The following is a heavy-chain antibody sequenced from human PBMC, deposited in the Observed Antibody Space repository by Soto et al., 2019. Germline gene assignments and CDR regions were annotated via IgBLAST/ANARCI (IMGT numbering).Heavy chain of an antibody. Sequence: DVQLVESGGCLVKPGGSLRLSCVASGLTFSDAWMNWLRQVPGKGPEWVARIRSQSDGGTRDYTAPVNGRFTISRDDSKSTLYLQMNSLKTDDTAIYYCATAPGYWGSAPLDFWGQGTLVTVSS. D-gene: IGHD7-27*01. J-gene: IGHJ4*02. CDR2: IRSQSDGGTR. CDR1: GLTFSDAW. V-gene: IGHV3-15*07. CDR3: ATAPGYWGSAPLDF.